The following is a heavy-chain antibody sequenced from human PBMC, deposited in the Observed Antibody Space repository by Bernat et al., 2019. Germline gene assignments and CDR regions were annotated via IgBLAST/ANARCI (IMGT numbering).Heavy chain of an antibody. CDR1: GYSFTSYW. J-gene: IGHJ4*02. Sequence: EVQLVQSGAEVKKPGESLKISCKGSGYSFTSYWIGWVRQLPGKGLEWMGIIYPGDSDTRYSPSFQGQVTISADKSISTAYLQWSSLKGSDTAVYYCSRQGPRYGSSWYHLDYWGQGTLVTVSS. D-gene: IGHD6-13*01. CDR2: IYPGDSDT. CDR3: SRQGPRYGSSWYHLDY. V-gene: IGHV5-51*01.